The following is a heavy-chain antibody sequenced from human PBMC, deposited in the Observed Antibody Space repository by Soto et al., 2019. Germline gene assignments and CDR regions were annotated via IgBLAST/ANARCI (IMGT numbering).Heavy chain of an antibody. CDR2: ISGSGGST. Sequence: GGSLRLSCAASGFTFSSYAMSWVRQAPGKGLEWVSAISGSGGSTYYADSVKGRFTTSRDNSKNTLYLQMNSLRAEDTAVYYCAKASITIFGVANYGMDVWGQGTTVTVSS. CDR3: AKASITIFGVANYGMDV. J-gene: IGHJ6*02. CDR1: GFTFSSYA. D-gene: IGHD3-3*01. V-gene: IGHV3-23*01.